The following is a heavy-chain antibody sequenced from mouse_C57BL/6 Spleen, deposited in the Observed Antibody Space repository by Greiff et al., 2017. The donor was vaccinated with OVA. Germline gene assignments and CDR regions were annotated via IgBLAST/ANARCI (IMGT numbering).Heavy chain of an antibody. CDR3: ARGNEYDRGSYFDV. J-gene: IGHJ1*03. D-gene: IGHD2-4*01. CDR2: IDPSDSET. CDR1: GYTFTSYW. V-gene: IGHV1-52*01. Sequence: VQLQQPGAELVRPGSSVKLSCKASGYTFTSYWMHWVKQRPIQGLEWIGNIDPSDSETHYNQKFKDKATLTVDKSSSTAYMQLSSLTSEDSAVYYCARGNEYDRGSYFDVWGTGTTVTVSS.